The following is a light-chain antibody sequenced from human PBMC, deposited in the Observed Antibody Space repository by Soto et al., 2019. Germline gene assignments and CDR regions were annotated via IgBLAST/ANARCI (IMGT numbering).Light chain of an antibody. CDR1: QGVGSTY. CDR2: AAS. Sequence: VLTLSAGALSLSLGERATLSCRASQGVGSTYLAWYQQKPGQAPRLLIYAASRRAPGIPERFSGSGSGTDFTLTISSLEPEDFAVYYCPHPSNLPPTSGPGAKVDI. CDR3: PHPSNLPPT. J-gene: IGKJ3*01. V-gene: IGKV3D-20*02.